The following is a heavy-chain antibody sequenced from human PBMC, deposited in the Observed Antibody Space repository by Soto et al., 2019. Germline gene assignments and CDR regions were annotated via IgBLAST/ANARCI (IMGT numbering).Heavy chain of an antibody. CDR2: IYHSGST. J-gene: IGHJ4*02. Sequence: PSETLSLTCAVSGGSISSGGYSWSWIRQPPGKGLEWIGYIYHSGSTYYNPSLKSRVTISVDRSKNQFSLKLSSVTAADTAVYYCARGYSSGLDYWGQGTLVTVSS. CDR3: ARGYSSGLDY. CDR1: GGSISSGGYS. D-gene: IGHD6-19*01. V-gene: IGHV4-30-2*01.